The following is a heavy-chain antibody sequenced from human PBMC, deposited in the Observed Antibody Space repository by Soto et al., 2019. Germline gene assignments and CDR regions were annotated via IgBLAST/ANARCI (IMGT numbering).Heavy chain of an antibody. D-gene: IGHD2-2*02. J-gene: IGHJ4*02. CDR3: ARWVVVPAAIRGYFDY. V-gene: IGHV5-51*01. CDR1: GYSFTSYW. Sequence: PGESLKISCKASGYSFTSYWIGWVRQMPGKGLEYMGIICPGDSDTRYSPSFQGQVTISADKSISTAYLKWSSLKASDTAMFYCARWVVVPAAIRGYFDYWGQGTLVTVSS. CDR2: ICPGDSDT.